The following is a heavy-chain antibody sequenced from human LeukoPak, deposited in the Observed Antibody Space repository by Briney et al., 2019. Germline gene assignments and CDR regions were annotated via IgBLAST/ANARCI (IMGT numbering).Heavy chain of an antibody. V-gene: IGHV3-13*01. D-gene: IGHD6-19*01. Sequence: PGGSLRLSCAGSGFSFSSYDMLWVRQATGKGLEWVSAIGSGGDTYHAGSVKGRFTISRESAKNSFYLQMNSLSAGDTAVYFCARAVAGTDEIDSWGQGTLVTVSS. CDR2: IGSGGDT. CDR1: GFSFSSYD. CDR3: ARAVAGTDEIDS. J-gene: IGHJ4*02.